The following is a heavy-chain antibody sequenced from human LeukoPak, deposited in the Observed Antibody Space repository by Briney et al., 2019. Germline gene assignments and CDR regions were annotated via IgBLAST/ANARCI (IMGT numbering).Heavy chain of an antibody. Sequence: GGSLRLSCAASGFTFSSYSMNWVRQAPGKGLEWVSSISSSSSYIYYADSVKGRFTISRDNSKNTLYLQMNSLRAEDTAVYYCATSGSYPQQSFDYWGQGTLVTVSS. CDR3: ATSGSYPQQSFDY. V-gene: IGHV3-21*01. D-gene: IGHD3-10*01. J-gene: IGHJ4*02. CDR1: GFTFSSYS. CDR2: ISSSSSYI.